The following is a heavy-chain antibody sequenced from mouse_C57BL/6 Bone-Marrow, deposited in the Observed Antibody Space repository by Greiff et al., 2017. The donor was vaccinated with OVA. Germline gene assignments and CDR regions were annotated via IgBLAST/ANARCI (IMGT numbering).Heavy chain of an antibody. D-gene: IGHD1-1*01. CDR3: ARSYGSFDY. Sequence: EVKLQQSGPGLVKPGASVKISCNASGYSFTDYNMNWVRQSTGKGLEWIGVINPNYGTTRYHQKFKGKATFTVDQSSCTAYMQLNSLTSEDSAVYYCARSYGSFDYWGQGTTLTVSS. CDR2: INPNYGTT. CDR1: GYSFTDYN. V-gene: IGHV1-39*01. J-gene: IGHJ2*01.